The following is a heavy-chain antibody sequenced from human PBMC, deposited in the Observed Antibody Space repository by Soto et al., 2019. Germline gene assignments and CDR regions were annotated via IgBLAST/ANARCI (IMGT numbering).Heavy chain of an antibody. D-gene: IGHD6-19*01. Sequence: GGSLRLSCAASGFTFSSYGMHWVRQAPGKGLEWVAVISYDGSNKYYADSVKGRFTISRDNSKNTLYLQMNSLRAEDTAVYYCAKDVGRVYSSGWSPFDPWGQGTLVTVSS. V-gene: IGHV3-30*18. CDR3: AKDVGRVYSSGWSPFDP. CDR1: GFTFSSYG. CDR2: ISYDGSNK. J-gene: IGHJ5*02.